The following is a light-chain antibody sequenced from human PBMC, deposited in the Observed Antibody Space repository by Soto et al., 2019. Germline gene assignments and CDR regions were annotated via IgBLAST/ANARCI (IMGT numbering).Light chain of an antibody. Sequence: DIQMTQSTSSLSASVGDRVTITCRASQGISNYLAWYQQKPGKVPKLLIYAASTLQSGVPPRFSGSGSGTDFTLNISSLQPEDVATYYCPECNSAPRTFGQGTKVEIK. CDR3: PECNSAPRT. J-gene: IGKJ1*01. V-gene: IGKV1-27*01. CDR1: QGISNY. CDR2: AAS.